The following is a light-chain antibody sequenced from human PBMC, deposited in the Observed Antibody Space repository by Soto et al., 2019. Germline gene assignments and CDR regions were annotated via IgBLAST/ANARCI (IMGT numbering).Light chain of an antibody. Sequence: DIQMTQSPSTLSASVGARVTIACRASQSIDSWLAWYQKKPGKAPKLLIYDASDLESGVLSRYSGSGSGKEFTLTINSLQHDDFATYYCQQYRSKPFTFGQGNKVEIK. V-gene: IGKV1-5*01. CDR2: DAS. CDR3: QQYRSKPFT. CDR1: QSIDSW. J-gene: IGKJ2*01.